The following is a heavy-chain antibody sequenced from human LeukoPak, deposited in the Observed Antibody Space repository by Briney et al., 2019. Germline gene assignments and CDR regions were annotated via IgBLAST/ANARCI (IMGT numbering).Heavy chain of an antibody. D-gene: IGHD6-13*01. V-gene: IGHV3-21*01. CDR1: GFTFSSYS. J-gene: IGHJ4*02. CDR3: ARALDSSSFVLDY. Sequence: PGGSLRLSGAASGFTFSSYSMNWVRQAPGKGLEWVSSISSSSSYIYYADLVKGRFTISRDNAKNSLYLQMNNLRAEDTAVYYCARALDSSSFVLDYWGQGTLVTVSS. CDR2: ISSSSSYI.